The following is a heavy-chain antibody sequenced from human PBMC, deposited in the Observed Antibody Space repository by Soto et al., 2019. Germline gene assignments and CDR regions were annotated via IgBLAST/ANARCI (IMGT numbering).Heavy chain of an antibody. D-gene: IGHD3-10*01. J-gene: IGHJ4*02. CDR2: ISAYNGNT. Sequence: QVQLVQSGAEVKKPGASVKVSCKASGYTFTSYGISWVRQAPGQGLEWMGWISAYNGNTNYAQKLQGRVTMTTDKAKIKAYMELRRLRSADTAMYNCARLYRITMVRGELSEYWGQGTLVTVSS. CDR1: GYTFTSYG. V-gene: IGHV1-18*01. CDR3: ARLYRITMVRGELSEY.